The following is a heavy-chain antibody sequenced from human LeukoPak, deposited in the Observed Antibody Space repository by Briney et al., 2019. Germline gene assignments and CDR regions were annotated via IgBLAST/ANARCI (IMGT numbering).Heavy chain of an antibody. V-gene: IGHV4-39*01. D-gene: IGHD3-16*01. CDR1: GGSISSSSYY. Sequence: SETLSLTCTVSGGSISSSSYYWGWVRQPPGKGLEWLGSVFSSGSTYYNPSLKSPVTISVDTSKNQFSLKLSSVTAADTAVYYCARLPWGAYSSFDPWGQGTLVTVSS. J-gene: IGHJ5*02. CDR2: VFSSGST. CDR3: ARLPWGAYSSFDP.